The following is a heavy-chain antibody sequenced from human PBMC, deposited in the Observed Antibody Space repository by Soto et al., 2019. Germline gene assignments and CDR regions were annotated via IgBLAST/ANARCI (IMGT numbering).Heavy chain of an antibody. J-gene: IGHJ4*02. Sequence: SETLSLTCAVSGYSISSGYYWGWIRQLPGKGLEWIGSIYHSGSTYYNPSLKSRVTISVDTSKNQFSLKLSSVTAADTAVYYCARDQQQWLAPFDYWGQGTLVTVSS. CDR1: GYSISSGYY. V-gene: IGHV4-38-2*02. CDR3: ARDQQQWLAPFDY. CDR2: IYHSGST. D-gene: IGHD6-19*01.